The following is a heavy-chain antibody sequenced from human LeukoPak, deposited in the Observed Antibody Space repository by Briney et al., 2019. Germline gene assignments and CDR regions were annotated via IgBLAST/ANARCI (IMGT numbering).Heavy chain of an antibody. CDR1: GYSFTSYW. D-gene: IGHD3-9*01. Sequence: GESLKISCKGSGYSFTSYWIGWVRQMPGKGLEWMGIIYPGDSDTRYSPSFQGQVTISADKSISTAYLQWSSLKASDTAMYYCARPAYYDILTGIRSDAFDIWGQGTMVTVSS. V-gene: IGHV5-51*01. CDR3: ARPAYYDILTGIRSDAFDI. CDR2: IYPGDSDT. J-gene: IGHJ3*02.